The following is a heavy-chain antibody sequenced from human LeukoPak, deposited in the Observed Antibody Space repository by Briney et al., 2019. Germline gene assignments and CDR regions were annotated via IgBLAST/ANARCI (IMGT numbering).Heavy chain of an antibody. CDR3: ARGEEDYYGSGSYYASMDV. CDR2: IIPIFGTA. V-gene: IGHV1-69*13. D-gene: IGHD3-10*01. CDR1: GGTFSSYA. J-gene: IGHJ6*04. Sequence: PKASVKVSCKASGGTFSSYAISWVRQAPGQGLEWMGGIIPIFGTANYAQKFQGRVTITADESTSTAYMELSSLRSEDTAVYYCARGEEDYYGSGSYYASMDVWGKGTTVTVSS.